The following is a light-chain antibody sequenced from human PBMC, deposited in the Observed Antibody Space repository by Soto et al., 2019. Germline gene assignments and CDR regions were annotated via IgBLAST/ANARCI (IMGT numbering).Light chain of an antibody. Sequence: EVVRTQSPLSLRVTLGQHASISCRSNQSLVHSDGIAYFSWFQQRPGRSPRRLIYKVSNRDSGVPARFSGSGSGTDFALKISRVEAEDVGVYYCMQGTHWPITFGQGTRLEIK. V-gene: IGKV2-30*02. CDR1: QSLVHSDGIAY. CDR2: KVS. CDR3: MQGTHWPIT. J-gene: IGKJ5*01.